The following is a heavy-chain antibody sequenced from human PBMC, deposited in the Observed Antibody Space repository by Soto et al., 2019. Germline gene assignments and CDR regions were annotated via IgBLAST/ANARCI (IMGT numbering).Heavy chain of an antibody. D-gene: IGHD3-9*01. CDR2: LNQDGSDT. CDR1: GFTFSHYW. V-gene: IGHV3-74*01. Sequence: DVQLVESGGGSVQPGGSLRLSCAVSGFTFSHYWMHWVHHAPGKGLACVSRLNQDGSDTNYADSVKGRFTVSRDNAKNTLYLQMNNLRVEDTGLYFCVRGTNDWPGMDVWGQGTTVTVS. CDR3: VRGTNDWPGMDV. J-gene: IGHJ6*02.